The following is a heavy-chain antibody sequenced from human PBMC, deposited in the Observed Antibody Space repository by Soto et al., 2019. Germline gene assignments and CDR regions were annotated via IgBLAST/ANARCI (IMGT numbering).Heavy chain of an antibody. Sequence: VASVKVSCKASGGTFSSYVISWVRQAPGQGLEWMGGIIPIFGTANYAQKFQGRVTITADESTSTAYMELSSLRSEDTAVYYCASHGLTAAGTNPLWVYFDYWGQGTLVTVSS. CDR1: GGTFSSYV. V-gene: IGHV1-69*13. CDR2: IIPIFGTA. CDR3: ASHGLTAAGTNPLWVYFDY. J-gene: IGHJ4*02. D-gene: IGHD6-13*01.